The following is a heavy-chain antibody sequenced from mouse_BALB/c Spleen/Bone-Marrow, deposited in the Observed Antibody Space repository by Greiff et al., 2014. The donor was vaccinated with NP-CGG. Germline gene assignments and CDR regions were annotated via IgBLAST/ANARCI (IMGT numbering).Heavy chain of an antibody. J-gene: IGHJ3*01. CDR3: AKEGRFRSTIITTFAY. CDR1: GFSLTSYG. Sequence: VKLVESGPGLVAPSQSLSITCTVSGFSLTSYGISWVRQPPGKGLEWLGVIWGDGSTNYHSARISRLSINKDNSKSQVFLKLNSLQTDDTATYYCAKEGRFRSTIITTFAYWGQGTLVTVSA. D-gene: IGHD2-12*01. CDR2: IWGDGST. V-gene: IGHV2-3*01.